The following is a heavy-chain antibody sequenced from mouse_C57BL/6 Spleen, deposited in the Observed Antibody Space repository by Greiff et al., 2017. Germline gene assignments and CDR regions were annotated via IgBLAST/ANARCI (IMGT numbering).Heavy chain of an antibody. D-gene: IGHD1-1*01. CDR1: GYTFTDYY. CDR3: AGHYYGSSPDYAMDY. CDR2: INPYNGGT. V-gene: IGHV1-19*01. J-gene: IGHJ4*01. Sequence: VQLQQSGPVLVKPGASVKMSCKASGYTFTDYYMNWVKQSHGKSLEWIGVINPYNGGTSYNQKFKGKATLTVDKSSSTAYMELNSLTSEDSAVYYCAGHYYGSSPDYAMDYWGQGTSVTVSS.